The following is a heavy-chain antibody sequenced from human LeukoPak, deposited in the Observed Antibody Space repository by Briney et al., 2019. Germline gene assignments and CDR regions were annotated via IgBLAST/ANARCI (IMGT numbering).Heavy chain of an antibody. CDR1: GFTFSSYA. V-gene: IGHV3-23*01. Sequence: GGSLRLSCAASGFTFSSYAMSWLRQAPGKGLEWVSSISGRGDSTYYADSVKGRFTISRDNSKNTLYLQMNSLGADDTAVYYCAKDGGNIVVLVAAMHYWGQGTLVTVSS. D-gene: IGHD2-15*01. CDR2: ISGRGDST. J-gene: IGHJ4*02. CDR3: AKDGGNIVVLVAAMHY.